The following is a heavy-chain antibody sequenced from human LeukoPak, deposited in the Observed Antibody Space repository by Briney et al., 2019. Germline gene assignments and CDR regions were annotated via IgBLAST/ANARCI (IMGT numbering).Heavy chain of an antibody. Sequence: ASVKVSRKASGYSFTTYGMNWVPQATGQGLEWMGWMNPNSGNTGYAQKFQGRVTITRDTSINTAYMELSSLRSEDTAVYYCARGRSPFDYWGQGTLVTVSS. J-gene: IGHJ4*02. CDR1: GYSFTTYG. CDR2: MNPNSGNT. CDR3: ARGRSPFDY. V-gene: IGHV1-8*03.